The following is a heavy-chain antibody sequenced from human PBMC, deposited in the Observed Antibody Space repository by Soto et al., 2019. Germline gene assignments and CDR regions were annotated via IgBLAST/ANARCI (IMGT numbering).Heavy chain of an antibody. V-gene: IGHV3-23*01. CDR1: GFTFSTYA. J-gene: IGHJ4*02. CDR3: AKEEDYYDSSGSIDY. CDR2: ITGSGGST. D-gene: IGHD3-22*01. Sequence: GGSLRLSCAASGFTFSTYAMTWVRQAPGKGLEWVSGITGSGGSTYYADSVKGRFTISRDNSKNTLYLQMNSLRAEDTAVYYCAKEEDYYDSSGSIDYWGQGTLVTVSS.